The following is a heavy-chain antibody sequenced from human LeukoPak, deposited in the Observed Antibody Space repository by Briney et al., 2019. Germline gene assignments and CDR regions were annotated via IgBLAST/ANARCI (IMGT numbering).Heavy chain of an antibody. CDR1: GGSISSGSYY. D-gene: IGHD3-10*01. J-gene: IGHJ4*02. CDR3: AGSGSYSPFDY. Sequence: SETRSLTCTVSGGSISSGSYYWGWIRQPPGKGLEWIGSIYYSGSTYYNPSLKSRVTISVDTSKNQFSLKLSSVTAADTAVYYCAGSGSYSPFDYWGQGTLVTVSS. V-gene: IGHV4-39*07. CDR2: IYYSGST.